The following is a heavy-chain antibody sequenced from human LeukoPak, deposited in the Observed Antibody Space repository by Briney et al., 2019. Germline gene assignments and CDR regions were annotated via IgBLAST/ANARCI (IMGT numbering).Heavy chain of an antibody. CDR3: ARWYSSSSNGWFDP. Sequence: ASVKVSCKASGYTFTNYGISWVRQAPGQGLEWMGWISAYNGDTSYAQKLQGRVTMTVDTSTNTAYMELRSLRSDDTAVYYCARWYSSSSNGWFDPWGQGTLVTVSS. CDR1: GYTFTNYG. J-gene: IGHJ5*02. V-gene: IGHV1-18*01. D-gene: IGHD6-6*01. CDR2: ISAYNGDT.